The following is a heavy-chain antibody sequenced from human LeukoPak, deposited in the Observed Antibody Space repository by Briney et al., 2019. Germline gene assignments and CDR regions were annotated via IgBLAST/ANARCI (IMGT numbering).Heavy chain of an antibody. V-gene: IGHV1-8*01. Sequence: ASVKVSCKASGYTFTSYDINWVRQATGQGLEWMGWMNPNSGNTGYAQKLQGRVTMTRNTSISTAYMELSSLRSEDTAVYYCAXGHGSGSSCDYWGQGTLVTVSS. CDR2: MNPNSGNT. CDR1: GYTFTSYD. J-gene: IGHJ4*02. D-gene: IGHD3-10*01. CDR3: AXGHGSGSSCDY.